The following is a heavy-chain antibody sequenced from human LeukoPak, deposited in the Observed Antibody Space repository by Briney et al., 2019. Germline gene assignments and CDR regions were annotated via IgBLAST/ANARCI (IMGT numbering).Heavy chain of an antibody. J-gene: IGHJ6*03. CDR2: INPSGGST. CDR1: GYTFTSYY. D-gene: IGHD4-17*01. CDR3: ARGGDYEFYYYYYMDV. Sequence: ASVKVSCKASGYTFTSYYMHWVRQAPGQGLEWMGIINPSGGSTSYAQKFQGRVTMTRDMSTSTVYVELSSLRSEATAVYYCARGGDYEFYYYYYMDVWGKGTTVTVSS. V-gene: IGHV1-46*01.